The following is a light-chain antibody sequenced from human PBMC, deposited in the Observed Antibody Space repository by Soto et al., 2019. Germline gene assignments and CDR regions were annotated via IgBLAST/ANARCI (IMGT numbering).Light chain of an antibody. CDR2: EVT. V-gene: IGLV2-8*01. CDR3: RSYAVNNIFVI. CDR1: SSDVGTYDY. J-gene: IGLJ2*01. Sequence: QSVLTQPPSASGSPGQSVTISCTGTSSDVGTYDYVSWYQQHPGKAPQLMIDEVTKRPAGVPDRFAGSKSVNTASLTVSGLLYEDEADYYCRSYAVNNIFVIFGGGTKLTVL.